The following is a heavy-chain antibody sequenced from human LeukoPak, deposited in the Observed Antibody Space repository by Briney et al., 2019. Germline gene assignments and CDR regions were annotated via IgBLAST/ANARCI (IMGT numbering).Heavy chain of an antibody. D-gene: IGHD3-9*01. J-gene: IGHJ4*02. Sequence: ASVKVSCKASGYTFTSYYMHWVRQAPGQGLEWMGIINPSGGSTGYAQKFQGRVTMTRDTSTRTVSMAPSSQSSKDRAVYYLARNPMGYDILTGYCYWGQGTLVTVSS. V-gene: IGHV1-46*01. CDR1: GYTFTSYY. CDR3: ARNPMGYDILTGYCY. CDR2: INPSGGST.